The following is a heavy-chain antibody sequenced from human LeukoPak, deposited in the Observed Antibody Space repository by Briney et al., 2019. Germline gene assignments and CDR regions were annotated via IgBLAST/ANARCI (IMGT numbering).Heavy chain of an antibody. D-gene: IGHD5-18*01. J-gene: IGHJ4*02. CDR2: FYPGDSDT. CDR1: GYSFTSYW. CDR3: ARRGYSCGYFLDY. Sequence: GESLKISCQGSGYSFTSYWMGWVRQMPGKGLGWMGIFYPGDSDTRYRPSFQGQVTNSADKSVSTAYLQWSRLGASGTAMYYCARRGYSCGYFLDYLGQGALVTVSS. V-gene: IGHV5-51*01.